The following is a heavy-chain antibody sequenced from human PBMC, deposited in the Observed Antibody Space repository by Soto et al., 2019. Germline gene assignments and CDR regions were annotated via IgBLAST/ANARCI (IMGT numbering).Heavy chain of an antibody. D-gene: IGHD2-2*01. CDR2: IYYRGST. Sequence: QVQLQESGPGLVKPSQTLSLTCTVSGGSISSGDYYWSWIRQPPGKGLVWIGYIYYRGSTSYNPSLKSRVTISGDTSKTQSSLKLSSVSAADTAVYYCARGYVWTCISTSTPFDYWGQGTLVTVSS. CDR3: ARGYVWTCISTSTPFDY. V-gene: IGHV4-30-4*01. CDR1: GGSISSGDYY. J-gene: IGHJ4*02.